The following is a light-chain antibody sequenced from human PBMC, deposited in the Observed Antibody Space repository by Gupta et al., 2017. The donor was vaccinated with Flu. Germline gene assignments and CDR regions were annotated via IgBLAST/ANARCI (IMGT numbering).Light chain of an antibody. V-gene: IGKV3-11*01. CDR2: DAT. CDR1: QTVSTY. Sequence: VLTQSPDTLSLSPGERATLSCRASQTVSTYLAWYQQKAGQAPRLLIYDATNRAPGIPARFSGSGSGTDLTLTISSLEPEDFAVYYCQQGVIRPAVTFGQGTRLEIK. CDR3: QQGVIRPAVT. J-gene: IGKJ5*01.